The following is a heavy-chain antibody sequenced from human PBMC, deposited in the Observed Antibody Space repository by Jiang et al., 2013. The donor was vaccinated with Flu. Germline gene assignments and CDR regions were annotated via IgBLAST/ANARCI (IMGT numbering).Heavy chain of an antibody. V-gene: IGHV3-9*01. Sequence: QLLESGGGLVQPGRSLRLSCAASGFTFDDYAMHWVRQAPGKGLEWVSGISWNSGSIGYADSVKGRFTISRDNAKNSLYLQMNSLRAEDTALYYCAKDWLGSTGWSYAFDIWGQGTMVTVSS. CDR3: AKDWLGSTGWSYAFDI. J-gene: IGHJ3*02. CDR1: GFTFDDYA. D-gene: IGHD6-13*01. CDR2: ISWNSGSI.